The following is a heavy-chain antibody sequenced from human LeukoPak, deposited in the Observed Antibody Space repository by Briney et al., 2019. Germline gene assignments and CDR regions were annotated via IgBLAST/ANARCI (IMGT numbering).Heavy chain of an antibody. Sequence: SETLSLTCTVSGYSISSGYYWGWIRQPPGKGLEWIGSIYHSGSTYYNPSLKSRVTISVDTSKNQFSLKLSSVTAADTAVYYCARARPEVGWFDPWGQGTLVTVSS. D-gene: IGHD2-2*01. V-gene: IGHV4-38-2*02. CDR1: GYSISSGYY. CDR2: IYHSGST. CDR3: ARARPEVGWFDP. J-gene: IGHJ5*02.